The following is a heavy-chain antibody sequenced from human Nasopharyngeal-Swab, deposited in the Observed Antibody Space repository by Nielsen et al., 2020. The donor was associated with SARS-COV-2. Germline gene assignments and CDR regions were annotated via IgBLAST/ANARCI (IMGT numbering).Heavy chain of an antibody. D-gene: IGHD6-13*01. V-gene: IGHV2-26*01. J-gene: IGHJ6*02. CDR3: AGIKGQQILRQYYYYGFDV. CDR2: IFSIDEK. Sequence: WIRQPPGKALEWLAHIFSIDEKSSRTSLRNRLSISTDTSKNQVVLVMNNVDPEDTGTYYCAGIKGQQILRQYYYYGFDVWGQGTTVTVSS.